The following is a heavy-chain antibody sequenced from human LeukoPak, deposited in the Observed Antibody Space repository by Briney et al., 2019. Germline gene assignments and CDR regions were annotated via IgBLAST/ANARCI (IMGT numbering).Heavy chain of an antibody. Sequence: SETLSLTCAVYGESFSAYYWSWIRQPPGKGLEWIGEINHSGRTIYNPSLTSRVTISVDTSKNQFSLKLNSVTAADTAVYYCARSPTKRVPEDYWGQGTLVTVSS. CDR2: INHSGRT. D-gene: IGHD2-2*01. J-gene: IGHJ4*02. CDR1: GESFSAYY. CDR3: ARSPTKRVPEDY. V-gene: IGHV4-34*01.